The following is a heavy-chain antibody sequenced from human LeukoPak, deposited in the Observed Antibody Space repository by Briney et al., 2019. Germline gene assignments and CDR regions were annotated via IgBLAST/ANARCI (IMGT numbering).Heavy chain of an antibody. J-gene: IGHJ4*02. CDR3: TTDLGWLQLEGDY. CDR2: IKSKTDGGTT. Sequence: GGSLRLSCAASGFTFSNAWMSWVRQAPGKGLEWVGRIKSKTDGGTTDYAAPVKGRFTIPRDDSKNTLYLQMNSLKTEDTAVYYCTTDLGWLQLEGDYWGQGTLVTVSS. CDR1: GFTFSNAW. D-gene: IGHD5-24*01. V-gene: IGHV3-15*01.